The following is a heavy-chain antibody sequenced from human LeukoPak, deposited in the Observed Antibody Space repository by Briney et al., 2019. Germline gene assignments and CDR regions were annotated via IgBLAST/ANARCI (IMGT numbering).Heavy chain of an antibody. D-gene: IGHD3-10*01. Sequence: ASVKVSRKASGYTFTSYGISWVRQAPGQGLEWMGWISAYNGNTNYAQKLQGRVTMTTDTSTSTAYMELRSLRSDDTAVYYCARDGVYGSGSYWLTSYYYGMDVWGQGTTVTVSS. J-gene: IGHJ6*02. CDR2: ISAYNGNT. CDR3: ARDGVYGSGSYWLTSYYYGMDV. V-gene: IGHV1-18*01. CDR1: GYTFTSYG.